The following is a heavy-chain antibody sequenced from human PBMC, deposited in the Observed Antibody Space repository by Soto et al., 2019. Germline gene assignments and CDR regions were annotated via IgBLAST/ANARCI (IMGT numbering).Heavy chain of an antibody. J-gene: IGHJ6*02. CDR1: GGTFSSYA. CDR3: AREGLNYYGAGSYLSYYYYGMDV. D-gene: IGHD3-10*01. Sequence: GASVKVSCKASGGTFSSYAISWVRQAPGQGLEWMGGIIPIFGTANYAQKFQGRVTITADESTSTAYMELSSLRSEDTAVYYCAREGLNYYGAGSYLSYYYYGMDVWGQGTTVTVSS. V-gene: IGHV1-69*13. CDR2: IIPIFGTA.